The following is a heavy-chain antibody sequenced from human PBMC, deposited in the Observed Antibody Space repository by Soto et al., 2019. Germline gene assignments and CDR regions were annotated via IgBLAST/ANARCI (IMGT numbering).Heavy chain of an antibody. Sequence: ASVKVSCKASGYTFTSYGISWVRQAPGQGLEWMGWISAYNGNTNYAQKLQGRVTMTTDTSTSTAYMELRSLRSDDTAVYYCARVRAAPNPALNYYYYYGMDVWGQGTTVTVS. D-gene: IGHD6-6*01. CDR3: ARVRAAPNPALNYYYYYGMDV. CDR1: GYTFTSYG. J-gene: IGHJ6*02. V-gene: IGHV1-18*04. CDR2: ISAYNGNT.